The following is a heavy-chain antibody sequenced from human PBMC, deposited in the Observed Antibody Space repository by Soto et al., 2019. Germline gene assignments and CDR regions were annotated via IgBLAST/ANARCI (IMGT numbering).Heavy chain of an antibody. CDR1: GGSFSGYY. CDR2: INHSGST. D-gene: IGHD6-19*01. CDR3: ARLRRLVRGYYYYGMDV. V-gene: IGHV4-34*01. J-gene: IGHJ6*02. Sequence: TLSLTCAVYGGSFSGYYSSWIRQPPGKGLEWIGEINHSGSTNYNPSLKSRVTISVDTSKNQFSLKLSSVTAADTAVYYCARLRRLVRGYYYYGMDVWGQGTTVTVSS.